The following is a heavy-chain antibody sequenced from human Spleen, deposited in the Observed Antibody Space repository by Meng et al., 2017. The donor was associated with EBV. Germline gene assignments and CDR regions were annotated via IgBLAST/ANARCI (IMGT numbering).Heavy chain of an antibody. D-gene: IGHD6-13*01. CDR2: INPSGGST. Sequence: QVQLVQSGAEVKKPGASVKVSCKASGYTFTSYYMHWVRQAPGQGLEWMGIINPSGGSTSYAQKFQGRVTMTRDTSTSTVYMELSSLRSEDTAVYYCARVPAAGGWVVHVGGAFDIWGQGTMVTVSS. V-gene: IGHV1-46*01. CDR1: GYTFTSYY. CDR3: ARVPAAGGWVVHVGGAFDI. J-gene: IGHJ3*02.